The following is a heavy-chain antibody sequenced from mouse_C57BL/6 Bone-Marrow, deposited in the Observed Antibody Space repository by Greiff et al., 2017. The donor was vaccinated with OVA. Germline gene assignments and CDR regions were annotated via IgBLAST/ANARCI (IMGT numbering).Heavy chain of an antibody. V-gene: IGHV1-58*01. CDR2: IYIGHGDT. D-gene: IGHD4-1*02. J-gene: IGHJ4*01. CDR1: GYTFTSYG. CDR3: ARQLGRGYSCYAMDY. Sequence: EVQLQQSGAELVRPGSSVKMSCKTSGYTFTSYGINWVKQRPGQGLEWLGNIYIGHGDTEYNEKLQGKATLTSDTASRTAYMQLSSLPSEDSAIYVCARQLGRGYSCYAMDYWGQGTSVTVSS.